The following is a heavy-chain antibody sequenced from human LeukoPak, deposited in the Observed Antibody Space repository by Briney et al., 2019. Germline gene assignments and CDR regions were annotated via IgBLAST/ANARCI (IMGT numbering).Heavy chain of an antibody. J-gene: IGHJ1*01. D-gene: IGHD3-22*01. CDR2: IYYSGST. CDR3: ARTYDSRGYPNFQH. Sequence: PSETLSLTCTVSGGSISSYYWSWVRQPPGKGLEWIGYIYYSGSTNYNPSLKSRVTISVDTSKNQFSLKLSSVTAADTAVYYCARTYDSRGYPNFQHWGQGTLVTVSS. CDR1: GGSISSYY. V-gene: IGHV4-59*01.